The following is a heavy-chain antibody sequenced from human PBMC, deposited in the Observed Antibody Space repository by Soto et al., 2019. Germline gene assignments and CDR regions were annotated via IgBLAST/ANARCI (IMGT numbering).Heavy chain of an antibody. D-gene: IGHD6-13*01. CDR1: GGSISSYY. J-gene: IGHJ6*02. Sequence: PSETLSLTCTVSGGSISSYYWSWIRQPPGKGLEWIGYIYYSGITNYNPSLKSRVTISVDTSKNQFSLKLSSVTAADTAVYYCASSNIAAAGFYYYGMDVWGRGTTVTVS. CDR2: IYYSGIT. CDR3: ASSNIAAAGFYYYGMDV. V-gene: IGHV4-59*01.